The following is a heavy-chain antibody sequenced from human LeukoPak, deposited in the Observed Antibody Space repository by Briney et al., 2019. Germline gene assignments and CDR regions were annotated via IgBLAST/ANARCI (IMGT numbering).Heavy chain of an antibody. V-gene: IGHV4-34*01. CDR2: INHSGST. CDR3: ARGSRLTGTFDI. D-gene: IGHD1-1*01. J-gene: IGHJ3*02. Sequence: SETLSLTCALYGGSFSGYYWTWVRQPPGKGLEWIGEINHSGSTNYSPSLKSRVTISLDTSKNQFSLKLSSVTAADTAVYYCARGSRLTGTFDIGGQGTMVTVSS. CDR1: GGSFSGYY.